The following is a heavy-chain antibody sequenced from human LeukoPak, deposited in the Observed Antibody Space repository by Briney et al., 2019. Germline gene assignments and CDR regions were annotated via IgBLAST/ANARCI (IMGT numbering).Heavy chain of an antibody. Sequence: PGGSLRLSCAASGFTFDDYGMSWVRQAPGKGLECIGSIHYTGSTYYNPSLKSRVTISVDTSKNQFSLKLSSVTAADTAVYYCARIREGWFGEQPFDCWGQGTLVTVSS. CDR2: IHYTGST. J-gene: IGHJ4*02. CDR1: GFTFDDYG. D-gene: IGHD3-10*01. CDR3: ARIREGWFGEQPFDC. V-gene: IGHV4-38-2*01.